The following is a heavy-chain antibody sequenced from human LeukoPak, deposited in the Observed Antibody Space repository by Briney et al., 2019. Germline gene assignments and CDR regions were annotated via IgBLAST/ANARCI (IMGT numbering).Heavy chain of an antibody. V-gene: IGHV1-2*02. D-gene: IGHD6-6*01. J-gene: IGHJ4*02. CDR3: ARGEYSSSPFAY. CDR1: GYTFTGYY. Sequence: ASVKVSCKASGYTFTGYYMHWVRQAPGQGLEWMGWINPNSGGTNYAQKVQGRVTMTRETSISTAYMELSRLRSDDTAVYYCARGEYSSSPFAYWGQGTLVTVSS. CDR2: INPNSGGT.